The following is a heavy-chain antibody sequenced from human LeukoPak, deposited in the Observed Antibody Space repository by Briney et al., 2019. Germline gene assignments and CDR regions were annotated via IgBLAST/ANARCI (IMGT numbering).Heavy chain of an antibody. CDR1: GGSFSGYY. Sequence: SETLSLTCAVYGGSFSGYYWSWIRQPPGKGLEWIGEINHSGSTNYNPSLKSRVTISVDTSKNQFSLKLSSATAADTAVYYCASAYYDSSGYYYTDYWGQGTLVTVSS. V-gene: IGHV4-34*01. D-gene: IGHD3-22*01. CDR3: ASAYYDSSGYYYTDY. J-gene: IGHJ4*02. CDR2: INHSGST.